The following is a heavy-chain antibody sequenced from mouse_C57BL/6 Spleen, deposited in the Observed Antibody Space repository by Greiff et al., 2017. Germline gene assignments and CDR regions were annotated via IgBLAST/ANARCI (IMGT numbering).Heavy chain of an antibody. J-gene: IGHJ4*01. V-gene: IGHV2-2*01. CDR3: ARKRGNYDYAMDY. D-gene: IGHD2-1*01. Sequence: VHLVESGPGLVQPSQSLSITCTVSGFSLTSYGVHWVRQSPGKGLEWLGVIWSGGSTDYNAAFISRLSISKDNSKSQVFFKMNSLQADDTAIYYCARKRGNYDYAMDYWGQGTSVTVSS. CDR2: IWSGGST. CDR1: GFSLTSYG.